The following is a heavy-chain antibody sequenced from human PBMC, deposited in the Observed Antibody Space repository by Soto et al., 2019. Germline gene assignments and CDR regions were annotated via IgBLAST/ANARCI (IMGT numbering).Heavy chain of an antibody. D-gene: IGHD2-15*01. CDR1: GSFISSGNY. J-gene: IGHJ3*01. CDR2: IFHGGTT. CDR3: ARARWYDAFDV. V-gene: IGHV4-38-2*01. Sequence: SETLSLTCAVSGSFISSGNYLGWIRKPPGKGLEWIGSIFHGGTTYYNPSLKSRVTISVDMSKNQFSLKLNSVTAADTAVSYCARARWYDAFDVWGQGTVVTVSS.